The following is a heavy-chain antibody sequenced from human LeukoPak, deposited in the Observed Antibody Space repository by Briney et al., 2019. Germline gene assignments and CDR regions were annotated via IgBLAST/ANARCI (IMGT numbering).Heavy chain of an antibody. CDR1: GFTFSSYS. Sequence: GGSLRLSCAASGFTFSSYSMNWVRQAPGKGLEWVSSISSSSSYMYYADSVKGRFTISRDNAKNSLYLQMNSLRAEDTAMYYCAKDFMIIVVSGAFDIWGQGTMVTVSS. V-gene: IGHV3-21*04. CDR3: AKDFMIIVVSGAFDI. D-gene: IGHD3-22*01. CDR2: ISSSSSYM. J-gene: IGHJ3*02.